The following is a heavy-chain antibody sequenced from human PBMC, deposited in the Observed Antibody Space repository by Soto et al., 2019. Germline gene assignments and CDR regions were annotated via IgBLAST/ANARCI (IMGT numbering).Heavy chain of an antibody. CDR3: AKGGEWLRSEYYFDY. Sequence: EVQLLESGGGLVQPGGSLRLSCAASGFTFSSYAMSWVRQAPGKGLEWVSAISGSGGSTYYADSVKGRFTISRDNSKNTLYLQMNSLRAEDTAVYYGAKGGEWLRSEYYFDYWGQGTLVTVSS. J-gene: IGHJ4*02. CDR2: ISGSGGST. CDR1: GFTFSSYA. V-gene: IGHV3-23*01. D-gene: IGHD5-12*01.